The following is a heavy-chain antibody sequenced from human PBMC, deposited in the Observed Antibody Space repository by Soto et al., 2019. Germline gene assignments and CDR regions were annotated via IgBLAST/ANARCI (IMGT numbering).Heavy chain of an antibody. D-gene: IGHD3-22*01. V-gene: IGHV3-21*01. Sequence: EVQLVESGGGLVKPGGSLRLSCAASGFTFSSYSMNWVRQAPGKGLEWVSSISSSSSYIYYADSVKGRFTISRDNAKTSMYLQMNSLRAEDTAVYFCTSHPRDSRGHWYYFDYWGQGTLVTVSS. CDR1: GFTFSSYS. CDR2: ISSSSSYI. CDR3: TSHPRDSRGHWYYFDY. J-gene: IGHJ4*02.